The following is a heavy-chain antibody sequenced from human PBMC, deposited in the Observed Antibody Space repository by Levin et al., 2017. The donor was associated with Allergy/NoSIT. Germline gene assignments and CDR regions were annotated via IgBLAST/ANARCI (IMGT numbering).Heavy chain of an antibody. Sequence: ASVKVSCKASGYTFTSYYMHWVRQAPGQGLEWMGIINPSGGSTSYAQKFQGRVTMTRDTSTSTVYMELSSLRSEDTAVYYCARDKKFSPGDPGPVSFDYWGQGTLVTVSS. CDR3: ARDKKFSPGDPGPVSFDY. V-gene: IGHV1-46*01. CDR2: INPSGGST. J-gene: IGHJ4*02. CDR1: GYTFTSYY. D-gene: IGHD4-17*01.